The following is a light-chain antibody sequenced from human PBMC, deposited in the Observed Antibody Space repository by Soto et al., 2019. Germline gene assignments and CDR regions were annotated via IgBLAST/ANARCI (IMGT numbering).Light chain of an antibody. CDR2: GAS. J-gene: IGKJ1*01. V-gene: IGKV3-20*01. Sequence: EIVLTQSPGTLSLSPGERATLSCRASQNLKSYLAWYQQKPGQAPRLLISGASSRATGIPDRFRGSGSATDFTLTISRVEPEDFAVYYCQQYVSSPRTFGQGTKVEIK. CDR1: QNLKSY. CDR3: QQYVSSPRT.